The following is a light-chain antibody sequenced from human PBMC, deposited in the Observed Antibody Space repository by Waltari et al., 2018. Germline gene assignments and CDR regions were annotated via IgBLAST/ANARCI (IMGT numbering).Light chain of an antibody. J-gene: IGKJ5*01. V-gene: IGKV1-5*03. CDR1: QSISGW. CDR2: KAS. CDR3: QHYNSYPPIT. Sequence: IPITQSPSTLSASIGDRVTITSRASQSISGWFAWYYQQPGKDPKLLIFKASNLQSRAPARYSASGSGTYFTTTISSLQPDDFATYYCQHYNSYPPITFGQETRLEIK.